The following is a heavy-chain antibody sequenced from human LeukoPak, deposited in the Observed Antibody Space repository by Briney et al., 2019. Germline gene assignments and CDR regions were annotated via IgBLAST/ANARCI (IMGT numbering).Heavy chain of an antibody. Sequence: SETLSLTCTVSGGSVSSGSYYWSWIRQPLGKGLEWIGYIYYSGSTNYNPPLKSRVTISVDTSKNQFSLKLSSVTAADTAVYYCARDRGYYDSSGYSPPAWGQGTLVTVSS. V-gene: IGHV4-61*01. D-gene: IGHD3-22*01. CDR1: GGSVSSGSYY. CDR3: ARDRGYYDSSGYSPPA. CDR2: IYYSGST. J-gene: IGHJ5*02.